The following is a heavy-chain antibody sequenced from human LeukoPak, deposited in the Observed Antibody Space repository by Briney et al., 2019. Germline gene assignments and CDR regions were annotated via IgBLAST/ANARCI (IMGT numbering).Heavy chain of an antibody. CDR2: IYYTGSI. J-gene: IGHJ4*02. CDR3: ARALGSVGYVYFDY. Sequence: SETLSLTCTVSGGSISRDYWSWIRKPPGKGLQWIGYIYYTGSINYNPSLKSRVTISVDTSKNQFSLRLSSVTAADTAVYYCARALGSVGYVYFDYWGQGALVTVSS. V-gene: IGHV4-59*01. D-gene: IGHD5-12*01. CDR1: GGSISRDY.